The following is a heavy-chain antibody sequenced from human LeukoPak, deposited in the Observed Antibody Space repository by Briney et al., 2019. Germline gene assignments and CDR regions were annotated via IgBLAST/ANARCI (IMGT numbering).Heavy chain of an antibody. CDR1: GGSISNYY. D-gene: IGHD6-13*01. Sequence: PSGTLSLTCTVSGGSISNYYWSWIRQPAGKGLEWIGRIYSSGSTNYNPSLKSRVTMPIDTSKNQFSLKLTSVTAADTALYYCARDAHYSSSWYYYGMDVWGQGTTVTVSS. V-gene: IGHV4-4*07. CDR2: IYSSGST. J-gene: IGHJ6*02. CDR3: ARDAHYSSSWYYYGMDV.